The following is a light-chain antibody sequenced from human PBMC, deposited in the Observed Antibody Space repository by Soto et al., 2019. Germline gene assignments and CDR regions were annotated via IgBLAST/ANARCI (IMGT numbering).Light chain of an antibody. Sequence: QSVLTQPPSVSEATGRRVTISCTGSSSNIGAGYEAHWYQQVPGTAPKLFIYENNNRPSGVPDRFSGSKSGTSASLAITGLQAEDEAKYYCQSYDSSLSGYVFGTGTKLTVL. CDR1: SSNIGAGYE. V-gene: IGLV1-40*01. CDR2: ENN. CDR3: QSYDSSLSGYV. J-gene: IGLJ1*01.